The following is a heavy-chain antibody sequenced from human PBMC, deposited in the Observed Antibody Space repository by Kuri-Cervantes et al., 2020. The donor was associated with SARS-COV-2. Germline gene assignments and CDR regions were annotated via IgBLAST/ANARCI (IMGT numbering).Heavy chain of an antibody. CDR2: IYTSGST. Sequence: SETLSLTCTVSGGSISSYYWSWIRQPAGKGLEWIGRIYTSGSTNYNPSLMSRVSLSIDTSKNQFSLKLSSVTAADTAIYYCARLAASMSLVFDVWGQGTAVTVSS. CDR3: ARLAASMSLVFDV. CDR1: GGSISSYY. J-gene: IGHJ3*01. D-gene: IGHD2-2*01. V-gene: IGHV4-4*07.